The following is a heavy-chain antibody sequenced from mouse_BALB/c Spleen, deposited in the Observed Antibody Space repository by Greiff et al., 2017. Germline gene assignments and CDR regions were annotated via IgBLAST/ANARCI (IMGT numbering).Heavy chain of an antibody. J-gene: IGHJ3*01. Sequence: QVQLQQSGAELVRPGASVTLSCKASGYTFTDYEMHWVKQTPVHGLEWIGAIDPETGGTAYNQKFKGKATLTADKSSSTAYMELRSLTSEDSAVYYCTREAYYRYDGASFAYWGQGTLVTVSA. V-gene: IGHV1-15*01. CDR3: TREAYYRYDGASFAY. CDR2: IDPETGGT. D-gene: IGHD2-14*01. CDR1: GYTFTDYE.